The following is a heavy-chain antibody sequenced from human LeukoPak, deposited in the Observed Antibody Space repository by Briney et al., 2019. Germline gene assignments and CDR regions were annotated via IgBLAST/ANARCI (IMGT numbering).Heavy chain of an antibody. D-gene: IGHD1-20*01. V-gene: IGHV3-74*01. J-gene: IGHJ4*02. CDR1: GFTFSSYW. CDR2: IASDGSST. CDR3: ASLGGITVTGPYDFDY. Sequence: GGSLRLSCAASGFTFSSYWMNWVRQAPGKGLVWVSRIASDGSSTTYADSVKGRFSISRDNAKNTLYLQMNSLRAEDTAVYYCASLGGITVTGPYDFDYWGQGTVVTVSS.